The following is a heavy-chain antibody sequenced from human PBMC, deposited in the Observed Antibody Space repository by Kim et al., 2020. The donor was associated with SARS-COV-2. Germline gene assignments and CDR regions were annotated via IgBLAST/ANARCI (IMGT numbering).Heavy chain of an antibody. Sequence: GGSLRLPCAASGFTFDDYSLHWVRQAPGKALEWVSLINRYGTTTYYADSVQGRFTISRDNMKNSLYLQMNSLGTEDTAFYYCAKEMLGTKWVTFDYWGQGTLVTVSS. D-gene: IGHD1-26*01. J-gene: IGHJ4*02. CDR1: GFTFDDYS. CDR3: AKEMLGTKWVTFDY. V-gene: IGHV3-43*01. CDR2: INRYGTTT.